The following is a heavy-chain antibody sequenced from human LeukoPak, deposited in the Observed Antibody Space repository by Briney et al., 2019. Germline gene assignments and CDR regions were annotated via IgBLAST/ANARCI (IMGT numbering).Heavy chain of an antibody. D-gene: IGHD3-22*01. V-gene: IGHV3-23*01. J-gene: IGHJ4*02. CDR1: GFTFTIYA. Sequence: QTGRSLILSCAASGFTFTIYAMSWVRQAPGRGLEWVSSITSRDGTTYYAGSVRGRFTISRDNSKNTLYLQMNSLRVEDTAVYFCARDRPNYYGSDGHYYRRDGDYWGQGTLVTVSS. CDR2: ITSRDGTT. CDR3: ARDRPNYYGSDGHYYRRDGDY.